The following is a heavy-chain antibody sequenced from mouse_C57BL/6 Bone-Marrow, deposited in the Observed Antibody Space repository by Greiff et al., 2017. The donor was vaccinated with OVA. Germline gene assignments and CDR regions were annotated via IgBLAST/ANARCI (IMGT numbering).Heavy chain of an antibody. CDR1: GFNIKDYY. V-gene: IGHV14-2*01. CDR3: ASHYYGSSGDY. CDR2: IDPEDGET. J-gene: IGHJ2*01. D-gene: IGHD1-1*01. Sequence: VKLQQSGAELVKPGGSVKLSCTASGFNIKDYYMHWVKQRTEKGLEWIGRIDPEDGETKYAPKIQGKATITADTSSNTAYPQLSSLTSEDTAVYYCASHYYGSSGDYWGQGTTLTVSS.